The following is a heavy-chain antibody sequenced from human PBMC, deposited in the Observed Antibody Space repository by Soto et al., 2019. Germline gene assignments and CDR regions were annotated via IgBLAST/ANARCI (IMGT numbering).Heavy chain of an antibody. J-gene: IGHJ3*02. Sequence: SQTLSLTCAISGDSVSNNSAAWNWIRQSPSRGLEWLGRTYYRSKWYNDYAVSVKSRIIINPDTSKNQFSLQLNSVTPEDTAVYYCARERYGDYGRGTFDIWGQGTMVTVSS. CDR1: GDSVSNNSAA. V-gene: IGHV6-1*01. CDR2: TYYRSKWYN. CDR3: ARERYGDYGRGTFDI. D-gene: IGHD4-17*01.